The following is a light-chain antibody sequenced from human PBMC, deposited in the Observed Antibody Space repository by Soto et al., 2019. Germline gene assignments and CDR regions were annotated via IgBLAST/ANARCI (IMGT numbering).Light chain of an antibody. Sequence: QAVVTQPPSASGTPGQRVTITCSGSSSNIGSNYVYWYQQLPGTAPKLLIYRNNQRPSGVPDRFSGSKSGTSASLAISGLRPEDEADYYCAAWDDSLSGPVFGGGTKLTVL. V-gene: IGLV1-47*01. CDR2: RNN. J-gene: IGLJ3*02. CDR3: AAWDDSLSGPV. CDR1: SSNIGSNY.